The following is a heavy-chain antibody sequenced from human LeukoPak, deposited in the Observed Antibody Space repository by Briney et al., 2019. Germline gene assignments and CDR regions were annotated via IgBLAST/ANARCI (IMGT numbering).Heavy chain of an antibody. D-gene: IGHD4/OR15-4a*01. CDR3: ARDGRAYYYYMDV. CDR2: IYHSGST. CDR1: GYSISSGYY. Sequence: KPSETLSLTCTVSGYSISSGYYWGWIRQPPGKGLEWIGSIYHSGSTYYNPSLKSRVTISVDTSKNQFSLKLSSVTAADTAVYYCARDGRAYYYYMDVWGKGTTVTVSS. J-gene: IGHJ6*03. V-gene: IGHV4-38-2*02.